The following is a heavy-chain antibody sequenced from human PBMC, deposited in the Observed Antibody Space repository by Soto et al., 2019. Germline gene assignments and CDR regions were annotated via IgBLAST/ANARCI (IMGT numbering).Heavy chain of an antibody. CDR1: GGSFSGYY. V-gene: IGHV4-34*01. J-gene: IGHJ4*02. CDR2: INHSGST. D-gene: IGHD3-16*02. Sequence: SETLSLTCAVYGGSFSGYYWSWIRQPPGKGLEWIGEINHSGSTNYNPSLKSRVTISVDTSKNQFSLKLSSVTAADTAVYYCSGGVIVWFSFDYWGQGTLVTVSS. CDR3: SGGVIVWFSFDY.